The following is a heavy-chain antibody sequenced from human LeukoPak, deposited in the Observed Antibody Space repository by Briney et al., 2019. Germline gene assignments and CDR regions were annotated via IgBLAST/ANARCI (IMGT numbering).Heavy chain of an antibody. J-gene: IGHJ4*02. V-gene: IGHV1-18*01. CDR3: ARVGRWGQQLKGNFDY. CDR2: ISAYNGNT. CDR1: GYTFTSYG. Sequence: ASVKVSCKASGYTFTSYGISWVRQAPGQGLEWMGWISAYNGNTNYAQKLQGRVTMTTDTSTSTAYMELRSLRSDDTAVYYCARVGRWGQQLKGNFDYWGQGTLVTVSS. D-gene: IGHD6-13*01.